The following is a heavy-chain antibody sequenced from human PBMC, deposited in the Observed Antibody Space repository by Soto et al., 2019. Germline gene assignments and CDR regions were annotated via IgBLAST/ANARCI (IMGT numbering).Heavy chain of an antibody. CDR2: IYPGDSDT. J-gene: IGHJ4*02. Sequence: PGESLKISCKGSGYTFTSYWIGWVRQMPGKGLEWMGIIYPGDSDTRYSPSSQGQVTISVDKSINTAYLQWSSLKASDTAIYYCARHQPGYSSGWYYFDYWGQGTLVTVSS. CDR3: ARHQPGYSSGWYYFDY. V-gene: IGHV5-51*01. CDR1: GYTFTSYW. D-gene: IGHD6-19*01.